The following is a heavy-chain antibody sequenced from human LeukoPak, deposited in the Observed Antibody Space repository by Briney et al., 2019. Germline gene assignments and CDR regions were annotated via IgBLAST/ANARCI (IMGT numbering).Heavy chain of an antibody. CDR1: GFTFTSYA. Sequence: GGSLRLSCAASGFTFTSYAMSWVRQAPGKGLEWVPAISGSGGSTYYADSVKGRFTISRDNSKNTLYLQMNSLRAEDTAVYYCAKPRPSYSSSWYDHWGQGTLVTVSS. V-gene: IGHV3-23*01. CDR2: ISGSGGST. J-gene: IGHJ5*02. CDR3: AKPRPSYSSSWYDH. D-gene: IGHD6-13*01.